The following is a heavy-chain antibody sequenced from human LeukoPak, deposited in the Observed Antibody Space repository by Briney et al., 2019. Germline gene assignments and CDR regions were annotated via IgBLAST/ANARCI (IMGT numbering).Heavy chain of an antibody. CDR2: IYYSGST. D-gene: IGHD4-17*01. V-gene: IGHV4-31*09. Sequence: SETLSLTCTVSGGSISSGGYYWSWIRQHPGKGLEWIGYIYYSGSTNYNPSLKSRVTISIDKSKNQFSLNLSSVTAADTAVYYCGRNDYGDSSAAFDIWGQGTMVIVSS. CDR3: GRNDYGDSSAAFDI. J-gene: IGHJ3*02. CDR1: GGSISSGGYY.